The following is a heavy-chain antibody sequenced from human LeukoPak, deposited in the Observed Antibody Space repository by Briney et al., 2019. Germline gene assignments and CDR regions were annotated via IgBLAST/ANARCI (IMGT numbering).Heavy chain of an antibody. CDR1: GFTFTTYE. D-gene: IGHD3-22*01. CDR3: ARDCYDSHGYYDDAFDI. CDR2: ISSSGSTL. V-gene: IGHV3-48*03. Sequence: PGGSLRLSCAASGFTFTTYEMNWVRQAPGKGLEWVSYISSSGSTLYYADSVKGRFTISRDNAKSSLYLQMNSLRAEDTAVYYCARDCYDSHGYYDDAFDIWGQGTMVTVSS. J-gene: IGHJ3*02.